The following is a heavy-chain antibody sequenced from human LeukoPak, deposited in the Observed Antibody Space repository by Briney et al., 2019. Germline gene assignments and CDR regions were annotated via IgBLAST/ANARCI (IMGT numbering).Heavy chain of an antibody. D-gene: IGHD6-13*01. CDR3: AKVGSRIAAAGMDY. J-gene: IGHJ4*02. V-gene: IGHV3-23*01. Sequence: HSGGSLRLSCAASGFTFSSYAMSWVRQAPGKGLEWVSAISGSGGSTYYADSVKGRFTISRDNSKNTLYLQMNSLRAEDTAVYYCAKVGSRIAAAGMDYWGQGTLVTVSS. CDR1: GFTFSSYA. CDR2: ISGSGGST.